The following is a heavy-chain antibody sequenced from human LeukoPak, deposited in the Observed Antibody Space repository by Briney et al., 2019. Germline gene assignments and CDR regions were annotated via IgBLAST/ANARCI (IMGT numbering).Heavy chain of an antibody. D-gene: IGHD6-13*01. V-gene: IGHV1-2*02. CDR1: GYTFTGYY. CDR2: INPNSGGT. Sequence: GASVKVSCKASGYTFTGYYMHWVRQAPGQGLGWMGWINPNSGGTNYAQKFQGRVTMTRDTSISTAYMELSRLRSDDTAVYYCARDMQQLDGGDWFDPWGQGTLVTVSS. J-gene: IGHJ5*02. CDR3: ARDMQQLDGGDWFDP.